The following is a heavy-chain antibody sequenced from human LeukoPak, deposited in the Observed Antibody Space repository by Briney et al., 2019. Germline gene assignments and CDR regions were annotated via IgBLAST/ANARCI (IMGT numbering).Heavy chain of an antibody. D-gene: IGHD2-21*02. CDR3: GRDCGGDCLYGMDV. CDR2: ISSDGAGT. Sequence: GGSLRLSCAASGFTFSTFALHWVRQAPGKGLEYVSGISSDGAGTFYADSVKGRFTISRDNTKNTLFLQMGSLRAEDMAVYYCGRDCGGDCLYGMDVWGQGTTVTVSS. CDR1: GFTFSTFA. J-gene: IGHJ6*02. V-gene: IGHV3-64*02.